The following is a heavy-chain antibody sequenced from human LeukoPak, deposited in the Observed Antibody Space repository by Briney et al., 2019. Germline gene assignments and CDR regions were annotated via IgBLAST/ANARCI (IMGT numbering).Heavy chain of an antibody. V-gene: IGHV3-23*01. CDR3: ARDDWVVRGLLTRAFDY. J-gene: IGHJ4*02. CDR2: ISGSGGST. D-gene: IGHD3-10*01. CDR1: GFTFSSYA. Sequence: PGGSLRLSCAASGFTFSSYAMSWVRQAPGKGLEWVSAISGSGGSTYYADSVKGRFTISRDNSKNTLYLQMGSLRAEDMAVYYCARDDWVVRGLLTRAFDYWGQGILVTVSA.